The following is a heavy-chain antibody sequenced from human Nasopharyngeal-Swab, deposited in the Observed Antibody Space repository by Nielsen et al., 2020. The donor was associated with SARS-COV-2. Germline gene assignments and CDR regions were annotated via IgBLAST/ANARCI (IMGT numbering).Heavy chain of an antibody. D-gene: IGHD1-1*01. CDR1: GFTFSSYE. Sequence: GGSLRLSCAASGFTFSSYEMNWVRQAPGKGLEWVSYISSSGSTIYYADPVKGRFTISRDNAKNSLYLQMNSLRAEDTAVYYCARVTTAAGYYYYYMDVWGKGTTVTVSS. CDR3: ARVTTAAGYYYYYMDV. V-gene: IGHV3-48*03. CDR2: ISSSGSTI. J-gene: IGHJ6*03.